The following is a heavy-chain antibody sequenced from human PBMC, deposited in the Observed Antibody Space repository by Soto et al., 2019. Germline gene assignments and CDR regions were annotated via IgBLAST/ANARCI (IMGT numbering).Heavy chain of an antibody. CDR2: ISSSSSYI. V-gene: IGHV3-21*01. D-gene: IGHD6-13*01. CDR3: ARAIATVTNAFDI. J-gene: IGHJ3*02. CDR1: GFTFSSYS. Sequence: GGSLRLSCAASGFTFSSYSMNWVRQAPGKGLEWVSSISSSSSYIYYADSVKGRFTISRDNAKNSLYLQMNSLRAEDTAVYYCARAIATVTNAFDIWGQGXMVTVSS.